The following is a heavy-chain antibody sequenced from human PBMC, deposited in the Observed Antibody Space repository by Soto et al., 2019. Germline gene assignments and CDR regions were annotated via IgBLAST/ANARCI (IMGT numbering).Heavy chain of an antibody. D-gene: IGHD3-10*01. Sequence: QVQLVQSGAEVKTPGSSVKVSCTASGDTFNCYSLSWVRQAPGQGLEWMGRIIPMLGMSNYAQKFQGRVTMIADKSTRTVYMVLSGLRSEDTALYYCATNYGSGSTHFDNWGQGTLVTVSS. V-gene: IGHV1-69*02. CDR2: IIPMLGMS. CDR3: ATNYGSGSTHFDN. J-gene: IGHJ4*02. CDR1: GDTFNCYS.